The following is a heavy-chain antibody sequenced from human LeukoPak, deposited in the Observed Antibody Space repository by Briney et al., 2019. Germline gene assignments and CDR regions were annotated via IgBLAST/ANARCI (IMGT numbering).Heavy chain of an antibody. CDR1: GFTFSSYA. CDR3: ARSTGSWYTFDY. J-gene: IGHJ4*02. CDR2: ISYDGSNK. D-gene: IGHD6-13*01. V-gene: IGHV3-30*04. Sequence: GGSLRLSCAASGFTFSSYAMHWVRQAPGKGLEWVAVISYDGSNKYYADSVKGRFTISRDNSKNTLYLQINSLRAEDTAVYYCARSTGSWYTFDYWGQGTLVTVSS.